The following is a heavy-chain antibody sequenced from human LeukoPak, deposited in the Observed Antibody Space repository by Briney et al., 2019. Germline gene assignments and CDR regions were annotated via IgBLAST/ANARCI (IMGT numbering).Heavy chain of an antibody. D-gene: IGHD3-22*01. CDR2: IWYDGTDK. CDR3: ASLASYYYDTSGYWSENAFDI. Sequence: GRSLRLSCAASGFTFSIHGMHWVRQAPGKGLEWVAVIWYDGTDKYYADSVKGRFTISRDNSKNTLYLQMNSLRAEDTAVYYCASLASYYYDTSGYWSENAFDIWGQGTMVTVSS. V-gene: IGHV3-33*01. J-gene: IGHJ3*02. CDR1: GFTFSIHG.